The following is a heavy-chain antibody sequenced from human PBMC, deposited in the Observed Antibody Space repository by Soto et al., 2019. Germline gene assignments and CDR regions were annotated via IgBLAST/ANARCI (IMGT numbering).Heavy chain of an antibody. CDR3: ARMTGYWEIGWFDP. CDR2: IYHSGST. Sequence: PSETLSLTCAVSGGSISSGDYAWSWIRQTPGKGLEWIGYIYHSGSTYYNPSLRSRVTISVDRSKKQFSLELRFVTAADTAVYYCARMTGYWEIGWFDPLGQGTLVTVSS. J-gene: IGHJ5*02. D-gene: IGHD3-9*01. V-gene: IGHV4-30-2*01. CDR1: GGSISSGDYA.